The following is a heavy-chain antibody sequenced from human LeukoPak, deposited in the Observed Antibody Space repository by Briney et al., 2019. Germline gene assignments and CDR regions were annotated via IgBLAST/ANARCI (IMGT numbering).Heavy chain of an antibody. V-gene: IGHV3-48*01. CDR1: GFTFSSYS. CDR2: ISSSSSTI. CDR3: AREGAHDAFDI. J-gene: IGHJ3*02. Sequence: GGSLRLSCAASGFTFSSYSMNWVRQAPGKGLEWVSYISSSSSTIYYADSVKGRFTISRDNAKNSLYLQMNSLRAEDTAVYYCAREGAHDAFDIWGQGTMVTVSS. D-gene: IGHD4/OR15-4a*01.